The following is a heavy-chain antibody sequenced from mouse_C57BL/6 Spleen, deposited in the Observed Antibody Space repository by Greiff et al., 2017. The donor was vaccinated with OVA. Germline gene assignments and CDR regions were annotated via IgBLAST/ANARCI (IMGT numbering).Heavy chain of an antibody. CDR1: GFTFSDYG. CDR2: ISNLAYSI. V-gene: IGHV5-15*01. D-gene: IGHD1-1*01. Sequence: EVMLVESGGGLVQPGGSLKLSCAASGFTFSDYGMAWVRQAPRKGPEWVAFISNLAYSIYYADTVTGRFTISRENAKNTLYLEMSSLRSEDTAMYYCARQGYYYGSNWYFDVWGTGTTVTVSS. CDR3: ARQGYYYGSNWYFDV. J-gene: IGHJ1*03.